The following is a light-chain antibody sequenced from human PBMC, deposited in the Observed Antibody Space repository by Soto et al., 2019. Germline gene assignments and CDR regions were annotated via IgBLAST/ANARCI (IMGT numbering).Light chain of an antibody. Sequence: GDRVTITCRASQGISSALAWYQQKPGKAPNLLIYDASSLESGVPSRFSGSGSGTDFILTISSLQPEDFATYYCQQFHSYPITFGQGTRLEIK. J-gene: IGKJ5*01. CDR2: DAS. V-gene: IGKV1-13*02. CDR3: QQFHSYPIT. CDR1: QGISSA.